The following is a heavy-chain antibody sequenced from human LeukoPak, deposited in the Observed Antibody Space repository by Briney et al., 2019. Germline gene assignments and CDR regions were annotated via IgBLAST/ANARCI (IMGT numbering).Heavy chain of an antibody. V-gene: IGHV1-69*13. CDR1: GGTFSSYA. CDR2: IIPIFGTA. CDR3: ARWYSGGYYGYFQH. Sequence: ASVKVSCKASGGTFSSYAISWVRQAPGQGLEWMGGIIPIFGTANYAQKFQGRVTITADESTSTAYMELSSLRSEDTAVYYCARWYSGGYYGYFQHWGQGTLVTVSS. D-gene: IGHD1-26*01. J-gene: IGHJ1*01.